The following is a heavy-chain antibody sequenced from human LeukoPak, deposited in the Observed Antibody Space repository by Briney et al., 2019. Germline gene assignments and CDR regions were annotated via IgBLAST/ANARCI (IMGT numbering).Heavy chain of an antibody. J-gene: IGHJ6*03. Sequence: PSETLSLTCTVSGGSISSYYWSWIRQPPGKGLEWIGYIYYSGSTKYNPSLKSRVTISVDTSKNQFSLKLSSVTAADTAVYYCASAKRDYYGSGSYYNPYYYYYMDVWGKGTTVTISS. CDR3: ASAKRDYYGSGSYYNPYYYYYMDV. CDR2: IYYSGST. CDR1: GGSISSYY. V-gene: IGHV4-59*01. D-gene: IGHD3-10*01.